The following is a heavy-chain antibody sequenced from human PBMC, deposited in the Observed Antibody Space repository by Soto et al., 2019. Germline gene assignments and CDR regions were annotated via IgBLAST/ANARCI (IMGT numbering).Heavy chain of an antibody. D-gene: IGHD1-1*01. Sequence: SETLSLTCTVSGASTIGFYWSWIRKSAGKGLEWIGRIYATGTTDYNPSLKSRVMMSVDTSKKQFSLKLRSVTAADTAVYYCVRDGTKTLRDWFDPWGQGISVTVSS. CDR3: VRDGTKTLRDWFDP. CDR1: GASTIGFY. J-gene: IGHJ5*02. CDR2: IYATGTT. V-gene: IGHV4-4*07.